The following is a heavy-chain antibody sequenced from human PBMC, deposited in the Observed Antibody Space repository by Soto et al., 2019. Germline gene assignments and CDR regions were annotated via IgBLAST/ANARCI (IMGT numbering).Heavy chain of an antibody. Sequence: EVQLLESGGYLVQPGGSLRLSCAASGFTFSSDAMTWVRQAPRKGLEWVSSTVGSGGSTYYADSVKGRFTISRDNSKNTLYLQMNRLRAEDTALYYCAKRSGSDWYGPFDKWGQGTLVTVSS. CDR3: AKRSGSDWYGPFDK. J-gene: IGHJ4*02. CDR1: GFTFSSDA. CDR2: TVGSGGST. D-gene: IGHD6-13*01. V-gene: IGHV3-23*01.